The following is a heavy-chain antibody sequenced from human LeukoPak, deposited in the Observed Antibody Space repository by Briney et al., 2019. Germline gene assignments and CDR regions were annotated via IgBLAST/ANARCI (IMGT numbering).Heavy chain of an antibody. CDR2: IKSKADGGTT. Sequence: GGSLRLSCAASGFSLSNAWMSWVRQAPGKGLEWVGRIKSKADGGTTDYAAPVKGRFTISRDDSKNTLYLQMNSLKTEDTAVYYCTTGLRIVVVPAAEDRAFDYWGQGTLVTVSS. V-gene: IGHV3-15*01. CDR3: TTGLRIVVVPAAEDRAFDY. J-gene: IGHJ4*02. CDR1: GFSLSNAW. D-gene: IGHD2-2*01.